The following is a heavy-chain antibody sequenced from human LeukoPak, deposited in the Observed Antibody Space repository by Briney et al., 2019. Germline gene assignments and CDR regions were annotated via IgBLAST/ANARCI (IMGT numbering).Heavy chain of an antibody. Sequence: GGSLRLSCAASGFTFNAYSMNWVRQGPGKGLEWVSTIDFSGDYIYYADSLKGRFTISRDNAKNSVHLQMSSLRDEDTAVYYCAKESDYGDYVGYWGQGTLVTVSS. CDR1: GFTFNAYS. CDR3: AKESDYGDYVGY. D-gene: IGHD4-17*01. J-gene: IGHJ4*02. V-gene: IGHV3-21*01. CDR2: IDFSGDYI.